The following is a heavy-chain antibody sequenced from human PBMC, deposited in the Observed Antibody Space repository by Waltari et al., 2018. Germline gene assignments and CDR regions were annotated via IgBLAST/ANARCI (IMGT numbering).Heavy chain of an antibody. D-gene: IGHD2-15*01. Sequence: QLQLQESGPGLVKPSGTLSLKCAVSGDSVSSAFLWNWVRQSPQKGLEWIGQVHGSGKTNYNPSFASRVTVSLDTSKNLFSLKMTSATAADTAVYYCARDRGRGLYLDTWGPGTLVTVSP. V-gene: IGHV4-4*02. CDR2: VHGSGKT. J-gene: IGHJ5*02. CDR1: GDSVSSAFL. CDR3: ARDRGRGLYLDT.